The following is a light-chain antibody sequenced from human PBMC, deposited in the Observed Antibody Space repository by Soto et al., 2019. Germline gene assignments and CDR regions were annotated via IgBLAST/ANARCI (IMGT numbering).Light chain of an antibody. CDR1: SSDVGGYNY. CDR2: DVS. V-gene: IGLV2-14*01. J-gene: IGLJ1*01. CDR3: SSYTSSSTLLYV. Sequence: QSVLTQPASVSGSPGQSITISCTGTSSDVGGYNYVSWYQQHPGKAPKLMIYDVSNRPSGVSNRFSGSKSGNTASLNMSGLTAEDEADYYCSSYTSSSTLLYVFGTGTKLTVL.